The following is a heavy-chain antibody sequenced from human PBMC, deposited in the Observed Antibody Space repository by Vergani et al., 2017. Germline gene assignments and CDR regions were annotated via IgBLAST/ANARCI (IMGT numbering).Heavy chain of an antibody. CDR2: INPNSGAT. CDR1: GYTFTGYF. D-gene: IGHD1-14*01. CDR3: ARYMTGGPTSHYYYGMDV. V-gene: IGHV1-2*02. J-gene: IGHJ6*02. Sequence: QVQLVQSGAEVKKPGASVKVSCKASGYTFTGYFLHWVRQAPGQGLEWMGWINPNSGATNYAQKFQGRVTMTRDTSISTAYMELSRLKSDDTAMYYCARYMTGGPTSHYYYGMDVWGQGTTVTVSS.